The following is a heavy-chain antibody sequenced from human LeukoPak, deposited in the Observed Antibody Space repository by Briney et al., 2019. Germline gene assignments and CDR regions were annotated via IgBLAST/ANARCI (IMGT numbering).Heavy chain of an antibody. CDR1: GYSFTSYW. CDR3: ARGGDYYSYGMDV. Sequence: GESLQISCKGSGYSFTSYWIGWVRQMPGKGLEWMGIIYPGDSNTRYNPSFQGQVTISADKSISTAYLQWSSLNAADTAMYYCARGGDYYSYGMDVWGQGTTVTVSS. J-gene: IGHJ6*02. V-gene: IGHV5-51*01. D-gene: IGHD3-16*01. CDR2: IYPGDSNT.